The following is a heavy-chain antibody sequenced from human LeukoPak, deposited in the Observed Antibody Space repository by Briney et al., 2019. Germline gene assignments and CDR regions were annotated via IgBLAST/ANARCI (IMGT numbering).Heavy chain of an antibody. Sequence: GASVKVSCKASGYTFTNYDINWVRQATGQGLEWMGWMNPNSGNTGYAQKFQGRVTMTRNTSISTAYMELSSLRSEDTAVYYCARRPRITLRSIDFWGQGTLVTVSS. J-gene: IGHJ4*02. CDR1: GYTFTNYD. CDR3: ARRPRITLRSIDF. D-gene: IGHD2/OR15-2a*01. V-gene: IGHV1-8*01. CDR2: MNPNSGNT.